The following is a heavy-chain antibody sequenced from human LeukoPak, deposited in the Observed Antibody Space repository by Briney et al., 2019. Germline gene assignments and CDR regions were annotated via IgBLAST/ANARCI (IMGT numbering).Heavy chain of an antibody. CDR3: ARACCSSTSCPGEYYYGMDV. Sequence: GASVKISCKASGGTFSSYAISWVRQAPGQGLEWMGRIIPILGIANYAQKFQGRVTITADKSTSTAYMELSSLRSEDTAVYYCARACCSSTSCPGEYYYGMDVWGQGTTVTVSS. J-gene: IGHJ6*02. CDR2: IIPILGIA. V-gene: IGHV1-69*04. D-gene: IGHD2-2*01. CDR1: GGTFSSYA.